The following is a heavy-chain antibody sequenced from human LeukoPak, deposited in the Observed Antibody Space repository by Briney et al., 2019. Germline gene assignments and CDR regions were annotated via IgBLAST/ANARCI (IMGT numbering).Heavy chain of an antibody. Sequence: SETLSLTCAVSGGSVTSDNWWSWVRQPPGKGLEWIAEIYHSGSTNYNPSLKSRVTKSVDKSENHLSLNLNSVTAADTAVYYCARGAGNYLPRALDYWGQGTLVTVSP. CDR2: IYHSGST. D-gene: IGHD1-26*01. CDR3: ARGAGNYLPRALDY. V-gene: IGHV4-4*02. J-gene: IGHJ4*02. CDR1: GGSVTSDNW.